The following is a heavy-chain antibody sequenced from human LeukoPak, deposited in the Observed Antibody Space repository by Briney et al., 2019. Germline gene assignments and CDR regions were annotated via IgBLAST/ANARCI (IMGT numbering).Heavy chain of an antibody. CDR2: ISSSSSYI. J-gene: IGHJ6*04. V-gene: IGHV3-21*01. CDR3: ARDWWGAPRGIVVIPAAIRTGLDV. CDR1: GFTFSTYS. Sequence: PGGSLRLSCAASGFTFSTYSMNWVRQPPGKGLEWVSSISSSSSYIYNADLVKGRFTISRDNAKNSLYLQMSSLRAEDTDVYYCARDWWGAPRGIVVIPAAIRTGLDVWGKGTTVTVSS. D-gene: IGHD2-2*02.